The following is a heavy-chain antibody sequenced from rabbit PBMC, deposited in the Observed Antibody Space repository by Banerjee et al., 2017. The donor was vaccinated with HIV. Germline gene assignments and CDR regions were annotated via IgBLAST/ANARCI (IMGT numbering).Heavy chain of an antibody. CDR1: GFSFSSSYW. V-gene: IGHV1S45*01. Sequence: QEQLEESGGDLVKPEGSLTLTCTASGFSFSSSYWICWVRQAPGKGLEWIACIHTSSSGSTYYASWAKGRFTISKTSSTTVTLQMTSLTAADTATYFCARGFTSAAGYGYGKAFNLWGQGTLVTVS. CDR2: IHTSSSGST. J-gene: IGHJ4*01. CDR3: ARGFTSAAGYGYGKAFNL. D-gene: IGHD6-1*01.